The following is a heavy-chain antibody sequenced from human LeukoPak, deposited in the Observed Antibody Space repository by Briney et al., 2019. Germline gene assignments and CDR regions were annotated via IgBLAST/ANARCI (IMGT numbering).Heavy chain of an antibody. Sequence: SLSCYCSGSGFTFDDYARLWLRHAQGKGLKGGTGTSWNSGSIGYADSVKGRVTISRDKATNSLYLQMNSLRAEDMALYYCAKDVGYSSTWYYFDYWGQGTLVTVSS. V-gene: IGHV3-9*03. CDR1: GFTFDDYA. CDR3: AKDVGYSSTWYYFDY. D-gene: IGHD6-13*01. CDR2: TSWNSGSI. J-gene: IGHJ4*02.